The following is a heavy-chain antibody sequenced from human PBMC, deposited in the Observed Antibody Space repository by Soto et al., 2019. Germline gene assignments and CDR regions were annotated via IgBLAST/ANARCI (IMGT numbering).Heavy chain of an antibody. CDR3: ARVGATVTSQALGFDH. Sequence: SETLSLTCSVSGGSISSHYWSWVRQPPGKGLEWIGYLYYTGSTNYNASLKSQVTMSLDTSKNQFSLMLTSVTAADTAVYYCARVGATVTSQALGFDHWGQGILVTVSS. CDR2: LYYTGST. J-gene: IGHJ4*02. CDR1: GGSISSHY. V-gene: IGHV4-59*11. D-gene: IGHD4-17*01.